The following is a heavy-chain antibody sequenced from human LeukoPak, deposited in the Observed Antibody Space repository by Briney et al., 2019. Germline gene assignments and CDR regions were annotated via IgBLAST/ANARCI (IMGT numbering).Heavy chain of an antibody. CDR1: GFTFSSYA. V-gene: IGHV3-23*01. J-gene: IGHJ4*02. CDR3: ATTMVRGVIASRSTIDY. D-gene: IGHD3-10*01. Sequence: GGSLRLSCAASGFTFSSYAMSWVRQAPGKELEWVSAISGSGGSTYYADSVKGRFTISRDNSKNTLYLQMNSLRAEDTAVYYCATTMVRGVIASRSTIDYWGQGTLVTVSS. CDR2: ISGSGGST.